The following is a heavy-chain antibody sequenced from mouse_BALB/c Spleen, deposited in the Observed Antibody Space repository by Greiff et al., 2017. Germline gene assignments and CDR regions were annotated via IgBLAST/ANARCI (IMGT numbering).Heavy chain of an antibody. CDR2: IDPSDSET. CDR3: ARRVVDAMEY. V-gene: IGHV1-69*02. D-gene: IGHD1-1*01. CDR1: GYTFTSYC. Sequence: QVQLQQPGAELVKPGAPVKLSCKASGYTFTSYCMNWVKQRPGRGLEWIGRIDPSDSETHYNQKFKDKATLTVDKSSSTAYIQLSSLTSEDSAVYYCARRVVDAMEYWGQGTSVTVSS. J-gene: IGHJ4*01.